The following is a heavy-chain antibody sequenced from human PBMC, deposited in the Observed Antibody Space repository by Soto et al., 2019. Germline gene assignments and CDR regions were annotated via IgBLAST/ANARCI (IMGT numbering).Heavy chain of an antibody. D-gene: IGHD6-13*01. CDR2: INHSGST. Sequence: PSETLSLTCAVYGGSFSGYYWSWIRRPPGKGLEWIGEINHSGSTNYNPSLKSRVTISVDTSKNQFSLKLSSVTAADTAVYYCARADGEQQLGRVFDLWGRGTLVT. V-gene: IGHV4-34*01. CDR1: GGSFSGYY. CDR3: ARADGEQQLGRVFDL. J-gene: IGHJ2*01.